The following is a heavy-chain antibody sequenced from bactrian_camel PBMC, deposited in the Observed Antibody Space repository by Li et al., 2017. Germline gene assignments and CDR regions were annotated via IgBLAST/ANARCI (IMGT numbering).Heavy chain of an antibody. CDR3: AVGVGWSQAGPNY. Sequence: VQLVESGGDSVQPGGSLRLSCVASGFPFSANHMSWVRQPPGKKLEWVSSITASGTTSYSNSVRGRFTISRDNAKNTLYLQMNSLKPEDTAVYYCAVGVGWSQAGPNYWGQGTQVTV. V-gene: IGHV3S40*01. CDR1: GFPFSANH. D-gene: IGHD1*01. CDR2: ITASGTT. J-gene: IGHJ4*01.